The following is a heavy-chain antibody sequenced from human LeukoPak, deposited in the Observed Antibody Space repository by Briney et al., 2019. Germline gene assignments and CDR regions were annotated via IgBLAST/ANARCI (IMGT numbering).Heavy chain of an antibody. V-gene: IGHV1-8*01. D-gene: IGHD3-9*01. CDR2: MNPNSGNT. CDR1: GYTFTSYD. CDR3: ATSFHRYFDWLRRYYYMDV. Sequence: ASVKVSCKASGYTFTSYDINWVRQATGQGLEWMGWMNPNSGNTGYAQKFQGRVTMTEDTSTDTAYMELSSLRSEDTAVYYCATSFHRYFDWLRRYYYMDVWGKGTTVTVSS. J-gene: IGHJ6*03.